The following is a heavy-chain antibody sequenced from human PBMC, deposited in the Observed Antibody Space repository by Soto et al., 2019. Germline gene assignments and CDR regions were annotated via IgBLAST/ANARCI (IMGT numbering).Heavy chain of an antibody. Sequence: SVKVSCKASGGTFSSYAISWVRQAPGQGLEWMGGIIPIFGIANYAQKFQGRVTITADKSTSTAYMELSSLRSEDTAVYYCASPPPYSSSWYFDYWGQGTLVTVSS. V-gene: IGHV1-69*10. CDR3: ASPPPYSSSWYFDY. CDR1: GGTFSSYA. D-gene: IGHD6-13*01. J-gene: IGHJ4*02. CDR2: IIPIFGIA.